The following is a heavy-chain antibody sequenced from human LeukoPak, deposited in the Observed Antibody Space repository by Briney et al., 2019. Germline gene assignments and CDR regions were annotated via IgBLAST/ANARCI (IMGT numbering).Heavy chain of an antibody. CDR1: GNSFGDYY. J-gene: IGHJ5*02. V-gene: IGHV4-4*07. CDR3: ARLVTMVRGTNWFDP. Sequence: PSETLSLTCTVSGNSFGDYYWSWIRQPAGKGLEWIGRIYTSGSTTYNPSLKSRVTISVDTSKNQFSLKLSSVTAADTAVYYCARLVTMVRGTNWFDPWGQGTLVTVSS. D-gene: IGHD3-10*01. CDR2: IYTSGST.